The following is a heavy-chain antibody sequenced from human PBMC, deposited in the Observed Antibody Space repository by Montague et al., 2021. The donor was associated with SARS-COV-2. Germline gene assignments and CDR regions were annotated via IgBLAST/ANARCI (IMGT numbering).Heavy chain of an antibody. CDR2: ISANVGST. D-gene: IGHD6-13*01. J-gene: IGHJ6*02. CDR3: ARDQAGYSGSWYYHFYGLDV. CDR1: GFTFYSYA. V-gene: IGHV3-23*01. Sequence: SRSLSFSASGFTFYSYAMSWVRQAPGKGLEWVSAISANVGSTNYADSVKGRFTISRDNSKNILYLQMNSLRAEDTAVYYCARDQAGYSGSWYYHFYGLDVWGQGTTVTVSS.